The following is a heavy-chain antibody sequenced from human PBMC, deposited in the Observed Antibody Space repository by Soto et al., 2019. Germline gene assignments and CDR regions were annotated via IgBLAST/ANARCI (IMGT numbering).Heavy chain of an antibody. CDR3: ARIQPGDEGGYFDS. V-gene: IGHV2-26*01. CDR1: AFSLSNAEMG. Sequence: QVTLKESXPXLVKPTETLTLTCSVSAFSLSNAEMGVTWIRQPPGKALEWLAHIFSNDAKYYSTSLQTRLTTSKDTSKSQVVLTLTNMDPMDTGTYYCARIQPGDEGGYFDSWGQGTLVTVSS. CDR2: IFSNDAK. J-gene: IGHJ4*02. D-gene: IGHD7-27*01.